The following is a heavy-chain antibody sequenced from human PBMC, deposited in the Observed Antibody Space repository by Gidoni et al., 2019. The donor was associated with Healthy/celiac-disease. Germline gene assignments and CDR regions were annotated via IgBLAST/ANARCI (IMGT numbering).Heavy chain of an antibody. Sequence: EVQLLESGGGLVQPGGCLRLSCAASGFTFSNSDMAWVRQAPGMGLEWVSSISGSGSNTYYADSVKGRFTISRDNSRNTLYLQMSSRRAEDTATYYCAKAVGMTREGVDYWGQGTLVTVSS. J-gene: IGHJ4*02. D-gene: IGHD3-10*01. CDR1: GFTFSNSD. CDR3: AKAVGMTREGVDY. V-gene: IGHV3-23*01. CDR2: ISGSGSNT.